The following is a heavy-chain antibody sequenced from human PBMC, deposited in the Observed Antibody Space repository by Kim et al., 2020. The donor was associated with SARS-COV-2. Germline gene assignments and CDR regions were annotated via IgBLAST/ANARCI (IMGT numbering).Heavy chain of an antibody. V-gene: IGHV3-30*04. D-gene: IGHD3-3*02. CDR1: GFTFSSYA. CDR2: ISYDGSNK. CDR3: ARETLAAADAFDI. J-gene: IGHJ3*02. Sequence: GGSLRLSCAASGFTFSSYAMHWVRQAPGKGLEWVAVISYDGSNKYYADSVKGRFTISRDNSKNTLYLQMNSLRAEDTAVYYCARETLAAADAFDIWGQGT.